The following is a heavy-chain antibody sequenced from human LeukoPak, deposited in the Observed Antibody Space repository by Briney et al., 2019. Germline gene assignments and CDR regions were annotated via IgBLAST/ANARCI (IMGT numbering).Heavy chain of an antibody. D-gene: IGHD6-13*01. J-gene: IGHJ3*02. Sequence: PGGSLRLSCAASGFTFSSYGMLWVRQAPGKGLEWVAVISYDGSNKYCADSVKGRFTISRDNSKNTLYLQMNSLRAEDTAVYYCAKEQTPTRSSSWWTNDAFDIWGQGTMVTVSS. CDR3: AKEQTPTRSSSWWTNDAFDI. CDR1: GFTFSSYG. V-gene: IGHV3-30*18. CDR2: ISYDGSNK.